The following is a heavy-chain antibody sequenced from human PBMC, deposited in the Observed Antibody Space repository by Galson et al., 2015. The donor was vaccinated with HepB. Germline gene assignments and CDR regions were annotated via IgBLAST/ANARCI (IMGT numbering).Heavy chain of an antibody. CDR1: GFNFDNYA. CDR3: ARVPAYGDFIPRYFDS. CDR2: ISSSGDST. J-gene: IGHJ4*02. V-gene: IGHV3-23*01. D-gene: IGHD4-17*01. Sequence: SLRLSCAASGFNFDNYAMSWVRQGPGKGLHWVSGISSSGDSTYYADSVKGRFTISRDNSKNTVSLQMNSLTVEDVAVYYCARVPAYGDFIPRYFDSWGQGTLVTVSS.